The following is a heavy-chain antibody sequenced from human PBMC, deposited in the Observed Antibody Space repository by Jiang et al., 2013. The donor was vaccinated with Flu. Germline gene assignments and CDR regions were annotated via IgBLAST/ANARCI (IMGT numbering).Heavy chain of an antibody. CDR3: ARGAPFLSNSFDI. V-gene: IGHV4-59*13. CDR2: INYRGDT. J-gene: IGHJ3*02. D-gene: IGHD2/OR15-2a*01. Sequence: KPSETLSLTCTVSGASINLNYWHWIRQPPGKGLEWVGYINYRGDTNSNPSLRSRVTLSIDTSEKQFSLKLASVTAADTAVYFCARGAPFLSNSFDIWGQGTMVAVSS. CDR1: GASINLNY.